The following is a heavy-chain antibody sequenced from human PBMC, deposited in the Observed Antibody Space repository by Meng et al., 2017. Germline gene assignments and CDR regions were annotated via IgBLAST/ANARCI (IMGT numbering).Heavy chain of an antibody. CDR2: INAGNGDT. Sequence: QVQLGKSGAEVKEPLGASVKISCKASGYTFNNYAMHWVRQAPGQRLEWMGWINAGNGDTKFSQKFQGRVSISRDTSASTAYMELRSLRFEDTAVYYCATTLNYDFWSGFYYWGQGTLVTVSS. CDR1: GYTFNNYA. D-gene: IGHD3-3*01. J-gene: IGHJ4*02. CDR3: ATTLNYDFWSGFYY. V-gene: IGHV1-3*01.